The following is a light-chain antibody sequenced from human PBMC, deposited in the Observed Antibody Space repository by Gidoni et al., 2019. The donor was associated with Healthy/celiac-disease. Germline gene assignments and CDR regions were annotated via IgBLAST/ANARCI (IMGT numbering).Light chain of an antibody. Sequence: DLVMTQSPDSLAVSLGERATINCKSSQSVLYSSNNKNYLAWYQQKPGQPPKLLIYWASTRESGVPDRFSGSGSGTDFTLTISSLQAEDVAVYYCQQYYSTPFFGGGTKVEIK. CDR2: WAS. CDR1: QSVLYSSNNKNY. CDR3: QQYYSTPF. J-gene: IGKJ4*01. V-gene: IGKV4-1*01.